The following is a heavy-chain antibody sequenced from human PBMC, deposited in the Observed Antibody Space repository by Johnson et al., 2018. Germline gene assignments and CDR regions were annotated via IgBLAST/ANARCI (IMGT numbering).Heavy chain of an antibody. CDR3: AKDISRVGIAAAGTVGFQH. J-gene: IGHJ1*01. Sequence: VQLVESGGVVVQPGGSLRLSCAASGFTFDDYSMHWVRQAPGKGLEWVSLISWDGGCTSYADSVKGRFTISRDNRKNSLYLQMNSLRTEDTALYYCAKDISRVGIAAAGTVGFQHWGQGTLVTVSS. D-gene: IGHD6-13*01. CDR1: GFTFDDYS. CDR2: ISWDGGCT. V-gene: IGHV3-43*01.